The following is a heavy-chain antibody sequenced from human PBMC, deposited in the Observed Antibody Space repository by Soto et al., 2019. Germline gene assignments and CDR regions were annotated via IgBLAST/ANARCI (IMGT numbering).Heavy chain of an antibody. Sequence: QVQLQESGPGLVKPSETLSLTCTVAGDSVSSGNSYWGWIRQPPGKGLEWIGYVYYSGSTQYNPSLKSRVTISVDTSKNQFSLKMTSVTAADTSMFYCVRQYSADCSGGVCFRAFDIWGQGTMVTVSS. D-gene: IGHD2-15*01. CDR2: VYYSGST. CDR3: VRQYSADCSGGVCFRAFDI. J-gene: IGHJ3*02. V-gene: IGHV4-61*01. CDR1: GDSVSSGNSY.